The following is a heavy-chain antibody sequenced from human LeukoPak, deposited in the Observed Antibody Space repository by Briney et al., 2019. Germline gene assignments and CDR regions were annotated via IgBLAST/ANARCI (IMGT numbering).Heavy chain of an antibody. CDR1: GYTFTSYG. D-gene: IGHD3-22*01. Sequence: ASVKVSCKASGYTFTSYGIGWVRQAPGQGLEWMGWISAYNGNTNYAQKLQGRVTMTTDTSTSTAYMELRSLRSDDTAVYYCARDKHSYYYDSSGYYVFDYWGQGTLVTVSS. CDR3: ARDKHSYYYDSSGYYVFDY. V-gene: IGHV1-18*01. CDR2: ISAYNGNT. J-gene: IGHJ4*02.